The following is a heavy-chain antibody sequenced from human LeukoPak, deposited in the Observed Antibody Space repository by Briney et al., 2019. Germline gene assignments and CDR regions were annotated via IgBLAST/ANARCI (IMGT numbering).Heavy chain of an antibody. CDR2: ILYDGSNK. J-gene: IGHJ6*02. D-gene: IGHD3-22*01. Sequence: GGSLRLSCAASGFTFSSYAMHGVRQAPGKGVEWVAVILYDGSNKYYAESVKGRFTISRDNSKNTLYLQMKSLRAEDTAVYYCARDRYYYDSSGYKEYYYYGRDVWGQGTTVTVSS. V-gene: IGHV3-30-3*01. CDR1: GFTFSSYA. CDR3: ARDRYYYDSSGYKEYYYYGRDV.